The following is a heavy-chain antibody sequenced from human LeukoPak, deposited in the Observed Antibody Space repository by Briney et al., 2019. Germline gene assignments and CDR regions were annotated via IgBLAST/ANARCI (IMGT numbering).Heavy chain of an antibody. J-gene: IGHJ5*02. CDR3: AVSIRGEENWFDP. V-gene: IGHV3-30*02. CDR1: GFTFSSYG. Sequence: GGSLRLSCAASGFTFSSYGMHWVRQAPGKGLEWVAFIRYDGSNKYYADSVKGRFTISRDNSKNTLYLQMNSLRAEDTAVYYCAVSIRGEENWFDPWGQGTLVTVSS. D-gene: IGHD2-21*01. CDR2: IRYDGSNK.